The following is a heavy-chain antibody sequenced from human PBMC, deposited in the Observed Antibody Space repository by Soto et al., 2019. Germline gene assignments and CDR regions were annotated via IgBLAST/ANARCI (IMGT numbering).Heavy chain of an antibody. Sequence: GESLKISCNGSGYTFNTYWIGWVRQMPGKGLEWMGFIYPGDSDTTYSPSFQGQVTISVDKSISTAYLQWSSLKVSDTAVYYCARHGYCSSTSCYLSYYYYYGMDVWGQGTTVTVSS. CDR1: GYTFNTYW. V-gene: IGHV5-51*01. D-gene: IGHD2-2*03. CDR2: IYPGDSDT. CDR3: ARHGYCSSTSCYLSYYYYYGMDV. J-gene: IGHJ6*02.